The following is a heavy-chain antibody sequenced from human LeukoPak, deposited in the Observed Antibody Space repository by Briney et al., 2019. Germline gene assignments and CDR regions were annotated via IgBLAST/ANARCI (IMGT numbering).Heavy chain of an antibody. J-gene: IGHJ3*02. CDR2: ISDDGSNK. V-gene: IGHV3-30*18. D-gene: IGHD7-27*01. CDR1: AFTFSTYG. Sequence: GRSLRLSYAASAFTFSTYGMHWVRQAPGKGLEWVALISDDGSNKYYADSVKGRFTISRDNSKNTLFLQMNSLRAEDTAVYYCAKASPGDPFDIWGQGTMVTVS. CDR3: AKASPGDPFDI.